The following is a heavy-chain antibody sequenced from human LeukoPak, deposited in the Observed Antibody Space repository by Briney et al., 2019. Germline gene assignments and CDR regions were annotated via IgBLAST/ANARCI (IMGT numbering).Heavy chain of an antibody. CDR3: ARGDFGVVITYSWFDP. V-gene: IGHV3-30*04. CDR1: GFTFSKYT. J-gene: IGHJ5*02. D-gene: IGHD3-3*01. CDR2: ISNDGSNK. Sequence: PGRSLRLSCAASGFTFSKYTIHWVRQAPGKGLEWVAVISNDGSNKYYADSVKGRFTISRDSSKNTLYLQMDSLRAEDTAVYYCARGDFGVVITYSWFDPWGQGTLVTVSS.